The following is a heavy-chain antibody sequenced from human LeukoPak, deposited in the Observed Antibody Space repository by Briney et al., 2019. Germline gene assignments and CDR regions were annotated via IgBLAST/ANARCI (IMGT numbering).Heavy chain of an antibody. J-gene: IGHJ4*02. CDR2: LSSSSSVI. CDR3: VRDGSSWGNFDY. Sequence: HPGGSLRLSCAASGFTFSNCSMNWVRQAPGKGLEWVSYLSSSSSVIYHADSVKGRFTISRDNAKNSLYLQMNSLRTEDTAVYYCVRDGSSWGNFDYWGQGTLVSVSS. CDR1: GFTFSNCS. V-gene: IGHV3-48*01. D-gene: IGHD7-27*01.